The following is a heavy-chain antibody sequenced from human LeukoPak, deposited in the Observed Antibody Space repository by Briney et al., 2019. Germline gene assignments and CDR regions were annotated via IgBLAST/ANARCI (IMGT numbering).Heavy chain of an antibody. V-gene: IGHV3-30*18. CDR3: AKDCVLLWFGESPSWFDP. Sequence: GGSLRLPCVASGFTFTGHSMHWVRQAPGKGLEWVAVVGTNEKTIFYADSLKGRFTMSRDNSKNTVYLQMNSLRAEDTAVYYCAKDCVLLWFGESPSWFDPWGQGTLVTVSS. J-gene: IGHJ5*02. D-gene: IGHD3-10*01. CDR2: VGTNEKTI. CDR1: GFTFTGHS.